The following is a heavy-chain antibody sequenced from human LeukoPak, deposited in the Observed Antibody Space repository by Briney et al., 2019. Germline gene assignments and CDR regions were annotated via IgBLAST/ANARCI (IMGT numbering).Heavy chain of an antibody. D-gene: IGHD6-6*01. CDR1: GYSFTSYW. CDR3: ARQYSSSLDAFDI. J-gene: IGHJ3*02. CDR2: IDPSDSYT. Sequence: GESLKISCKGSGYSFTSYWISWVRQMPGKGLEWMGRIDPSDSYTNYSPSFHGQVTISADKSISTAYLQWSSLKASDTAMYYCARQYSSSLDAFDIWGQGTMVTVSS. V-gene: IGHV5-10-1*04.